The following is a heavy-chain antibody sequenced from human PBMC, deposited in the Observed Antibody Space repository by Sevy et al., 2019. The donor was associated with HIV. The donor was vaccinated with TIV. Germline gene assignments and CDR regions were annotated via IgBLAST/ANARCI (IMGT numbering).Heavy chain of an antibody. Sequence: RGCLRLSCAASGFTFSTSTMNWVRQAPGKGLEGVSLITSSSSYIFYADSVKGRFTISRDNAKNSLFLQMNSLRVEDTAVYYCVRDGWNYWGQGTLVTVSS. V-gene: IGHV3-21*04. CDR2: ITSSSSYI. CDR3: VRDGWNY. J-gene: IGHJ4*02. CDR1: GFTFSTST. D-gene: IGHD2-15*01.